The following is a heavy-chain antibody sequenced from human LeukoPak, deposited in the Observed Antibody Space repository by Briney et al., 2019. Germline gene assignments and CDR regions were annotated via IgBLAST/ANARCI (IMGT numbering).Heavy chain of an antibody. D-gene: IGHD3-3*01. CDR2: ISGSGRSA. J-gene: IGHJ4*02. Sequence: GGSLRLSCAASGFTFSNYAMSWVRQAPGKGLEWVSAISGSGRSAYYADSVKGRFTISRDNAKNSLYLQMNSLRAEDTAVYYCASAPERITIFGVVTIWGYFDYWGQGTLVTVSS. V-gene: IGHV3-23*01. CDR3: ASAPERITIFGVVTIWGYFDY. CDR1: GFTFSNYA.